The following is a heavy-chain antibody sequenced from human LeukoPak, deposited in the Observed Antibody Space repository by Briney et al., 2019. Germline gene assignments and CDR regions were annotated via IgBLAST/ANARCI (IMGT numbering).Heavy chain of an antibody. V-gene: IGHV3-21*01. D-gene: IGHD3-22*01. J-gene: IGHJ3*02. CDR2: ISSSSSYI. CDR3: ARVYYYDSSGYLGSGAFDI. Sequence: GGSLRLSCAASGFTVSSNYMSWVRQAPGKGLEWVSSISSSSSYIYYADSVKGRFTISRDNAKNSLYLQMNSLRAEDTAAYYCARVYYYDSSGYLGSGAFDIWGQGTMVTVSS. CDR1: GFTVSSNY.